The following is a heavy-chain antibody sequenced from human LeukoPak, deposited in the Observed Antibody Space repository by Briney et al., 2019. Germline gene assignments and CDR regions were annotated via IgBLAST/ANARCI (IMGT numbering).Heavy chain of an antibody. J-gene: IGHJ6*02. D-gene: IGHD3-10*01. CDR1: GFTFSSYS. CDR2: ISSSSRYI. V-gene: IGHV3-21*01. Sequence: GGSLRLSCAASGFTFSSYSMNWVRQAPGKGLEWVSSISSSSRYIYYADSVKGRFTISRDNAKNSLYLQMNSLRAEDTAVYYCARDMAQALWFGELYYGMDVWGQGTTVTVSS. CDR3: ARDMAQALWFGELYYGMDV.